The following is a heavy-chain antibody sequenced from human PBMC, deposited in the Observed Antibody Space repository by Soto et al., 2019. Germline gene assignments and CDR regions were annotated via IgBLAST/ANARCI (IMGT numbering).Heavy chain of an antibody. CDR2: IYHSGTT. D-gene: IGHD3-9*01. CDR1: GGSISSNKW. V-gene: IGHV4-4*02. CDR3: AVRDPFDIVTAYDR. Sequence: QVQLQESGPGLVKPSGTLSLNCTVSGGSISSNKWWRWVRQPPGKGLEWIGEIYHSGTTYYNPSLKSRLTISVDKSHNQFSLMLTSVTAADTAVYYCAVRDPFDIVTAYDRWSQGALVTVSS. J-gene: IGHJ4*02.